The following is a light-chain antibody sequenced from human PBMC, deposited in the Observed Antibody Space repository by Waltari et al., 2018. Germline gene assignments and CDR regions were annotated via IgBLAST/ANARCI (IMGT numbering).Light chain of an antibody. CDR3: QQYNSLWT. CDR2: EAS. Sequence: DIQMTQSPSTLSASVGDRVTITCRASQSISSWLAWYQQKPGKAPKLLIYEASSGESGVPSRFSGSGYGTEFTLTINSLQPDDFATYYCQQYNSLWTFGQGTKVEIK. V-gene: IGKV1-5*03. CDR1: QSISSW. J-gene: IGKJ1*01.